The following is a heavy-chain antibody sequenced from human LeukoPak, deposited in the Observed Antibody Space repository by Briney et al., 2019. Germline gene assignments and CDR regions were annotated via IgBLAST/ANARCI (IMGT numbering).Heavy chain of an antibody. Sequence: GGSLRLSCSASGFSFSICSMHWVRQAPGKGLEYVSAISSNGGHTNYADSVKGRFTISRDNSKNTLYLQMSSLRPEDTAVYYCASGSRFDYWGQGTLVTVSS. CDR3: ASGSRFDY. CDR1: GFSFSICS. CDR2: ISSNGGHT. V-gene: IGHV3-64D*09. D-gene: IGHD5/OR15-5a*01. J-gene: IGHJ4*02.